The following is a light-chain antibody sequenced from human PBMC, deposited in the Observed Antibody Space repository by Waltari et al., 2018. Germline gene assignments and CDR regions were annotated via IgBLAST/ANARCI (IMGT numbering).Light chain of an antibody. Sequence: QSALTQPASVSGSPGQSISISCTGTSSDVGAYNYVPWYQQHPGKAPRRIIFDVSSRPSGVSIRFSGSKSGNTASLTISGLQGEDEAKYYCASYISYSTLELFGGGTSLTVL. CDR3: ASYISYSTLEL. CDR2: DVS. V-gene: IGLV2-14*03. J-gene: IGLJ3*02. CDR1: SSDVGAYNY.